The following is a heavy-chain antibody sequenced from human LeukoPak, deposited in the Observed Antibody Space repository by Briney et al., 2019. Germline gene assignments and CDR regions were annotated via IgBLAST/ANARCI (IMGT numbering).Heavy chain of an antibody. CDR3: ARAWDYGDPFDY. CDR1: GFAFGTYS. CDR2: ISSSSSYT. V-gene: IGHV3-11*06. D-gene: IGHD4-17*01. J-gene: IGHJ4*02. Sequence: GGSLRLSCAASGFAFGTYSMNWIRQAPGKGLEWVSYISSSSSYTNYADSVKGRFTISRDNAKNTLYLQMNSLRAEDTAVYYCARAWDYGDPFDYWGQGTLVTVSS.